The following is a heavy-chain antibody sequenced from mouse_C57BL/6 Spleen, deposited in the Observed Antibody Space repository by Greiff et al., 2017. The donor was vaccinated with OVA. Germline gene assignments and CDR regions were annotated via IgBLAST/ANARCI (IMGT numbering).Heavy chain of an antibody. CDR1: GYSITSGYY. V-gene: IGHV3-6*01. J-gene: IGHJ1*03. CDR2: IRYDGSN. CDR3: ARDKITTVVAPSYWYFDV. Sequence: EVQRVESGPGLVKPSQSLSLTCSVTGYSITSGYYWNWIRQFPGNKLEWMGYIRYDGSNNYNPSLKNRISITRDTSKNQFFLKLNSVTTEDTATYYCARDKITTVVAPSYWYFDVWGTGTTVTVSS. D-gene: IGHD1-1*01.